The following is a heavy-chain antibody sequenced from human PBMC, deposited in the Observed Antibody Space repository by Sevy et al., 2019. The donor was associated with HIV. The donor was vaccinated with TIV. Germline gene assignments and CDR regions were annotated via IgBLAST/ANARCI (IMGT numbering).Heavy chain of an antibody. D-gene: IGHD6-13*01. J-gene: IGHJ6*02. CDR1: GFTFSSYS. CDR3: ARDTRIAAAGTYYYYGMDV. Sequence: GGSLRLSCAASGFTFSSYSMNWVRQAPGKGLEWVSSISSSSSYIYYADSVKGRFTISRDNAKNSLYLQMNSLRAEDTAVYYCARDTRIAAAGTYYYYGMDVWGQGTTVTVSS. V-gene: IGHV3-21*01. CDR2: ISSSSSYI.